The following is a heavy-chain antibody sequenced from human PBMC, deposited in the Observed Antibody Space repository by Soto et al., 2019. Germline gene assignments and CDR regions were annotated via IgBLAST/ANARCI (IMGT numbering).Heavy chain of an antibody. CDR1: GGSVSDKTYY. D-gene: IGHD4-17*01. V-gene: IGHV4-61*01. CDR2: VYYSGTT. J-gene: IGHJ4*02. CDR3: ARTTAVPNTLRSRYFFDY. Sequence: SETRPLPCPLSGGSVSDKTYYWCWIRQPPGKRLEWIGYVYYSGTTNSNPSLKSRVTISVDLSKNRFSLRLSSVTTADTALYYCARTTAVPNTLRSRYFFDYWGQGTLVTVSS.